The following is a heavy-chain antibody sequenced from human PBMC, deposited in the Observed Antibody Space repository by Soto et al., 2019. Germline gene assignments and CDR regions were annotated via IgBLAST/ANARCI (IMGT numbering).Heavy chain of an antibody. J-gene: IGHJ4*02. CDR3: ARDWIEYGRSPGYFDY. CDR1: GFTFSSYE. Sequence: EVRLVESGGGLVQPGGSLRLSCAVSGFTFSSYEMNWVRQVPGKGLEWVANIGGVGSAIYYADSVKGRFTISRDNAKNSLFLQMNSLRAEDTAVYYCARDWIEYGRSPGYFDYWGQGTLVTVSS. D-gene: IGHD6-6*01. CDR2: IGGVGSAI. V-gene: IGHV3-48*03.